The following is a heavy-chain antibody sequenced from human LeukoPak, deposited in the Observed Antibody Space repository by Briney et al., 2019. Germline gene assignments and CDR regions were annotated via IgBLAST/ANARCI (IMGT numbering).Heavy chain of an antibody. D-gene: IGHD2-2*01. J-gene: IGHJ4*02. CDR2: IIPIFGTA. Sequence: ASVKVSCKASGDTFSSYAISWVRQAPGQGLEWMGGIIPIFGTANYAQKFQGRVTITTDESTSTAYMELSSLRSEDTAVYYCARDAPFVVVVPAANLGYWGQGTLVTVSS. CDR1: GDTFSSYA. V-gene: IGHV1-69*05. CDR3: ARDAPFVVVVPAANLGY.